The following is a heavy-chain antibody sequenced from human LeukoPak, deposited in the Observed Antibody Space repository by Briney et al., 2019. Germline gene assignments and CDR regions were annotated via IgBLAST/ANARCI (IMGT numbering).Heavy chain of an antibody. Sequence: PGGSMRLSCAASGFTFSSYGMHWVRQAPGKGLEWVAFIRYDGSNKYHADSVKGRFAISRDNSKNTVYLQMNSLRPEDTAVYYCAKDVSWSFDYWGQGTLVSVSS. CDR2: IRYDGSNK. CDR3: AKDVSWSFDY. V-gene: IGHV3-30*02. CDR1: GFTFSSYG. J-gene: IGHJ4*02.